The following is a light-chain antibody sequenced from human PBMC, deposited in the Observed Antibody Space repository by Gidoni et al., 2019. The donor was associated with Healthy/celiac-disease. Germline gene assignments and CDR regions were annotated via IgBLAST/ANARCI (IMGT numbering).Light chain of an antibody. Sequence: EIVMTQSPATLSVSPGERATLSCRASQSVSSNLAWYQQKPGQAPRLLIYGASTRATGIPARFSGIGSGTEFTLTISSLQSEDFAVYYCQQYNNWPWTFGQGTKVEI. CDR1: QSVSSN. CDR3: QQYNNWPWT. V-gene: IGKV3-15*01. CDR2: GAS. J-gene: IGKJ1*01.